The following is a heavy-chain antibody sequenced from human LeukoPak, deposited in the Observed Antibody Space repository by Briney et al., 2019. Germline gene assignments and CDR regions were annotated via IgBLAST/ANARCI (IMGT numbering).Heavy chain of an antibody. V-gene: IGHV1-8*03. J-gene: IGHJ6*03. CDR1: GYTFTSYD. Sequence: ASVKVSCKASGYTFTSYDVNWMRQATGQGLEWMGWMNPNSGNTGYAQKFQGRVTITRNTSISTAYMELSSLRSEDTAVYYCARQYGIVVVPAAHYYMDVWGKGTTVTVSS. D-gene: IGHD2-2*01. CDR3: ARQYGIVVVPAAHYYMDV. CDR2: MNPNSGNT.